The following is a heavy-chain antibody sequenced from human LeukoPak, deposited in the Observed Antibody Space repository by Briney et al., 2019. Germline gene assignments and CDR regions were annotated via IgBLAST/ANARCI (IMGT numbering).Heavy chain of an antibody. CDR3: ARDGGYYGSGRFHDY. Sequence: ASVKVSCKASGYTFTSYDISWVRQAPGQGLEWMGWINLNSGGTSYAQKFQGRVTMTRDASMSTAYMELSRLRSDDTAVYYCARDGGYYGSGRFHDYWGQGTLVTVSS. V-gene: IGHV1-2*02. CDR2: INLNSGGT. D-gene: IGHD3-10*01. J-gene: IGHJ4*02. CDR1: GYTFTSYD.